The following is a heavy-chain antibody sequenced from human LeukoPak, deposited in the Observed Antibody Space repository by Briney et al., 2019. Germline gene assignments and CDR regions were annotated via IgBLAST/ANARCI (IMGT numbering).Heavy chain of an antibody. J-gene: IGHJ5*02. CDR3: ARTEAYCTTTTCSKYFDP. Sequence: GESLKISCKGSGYSFTSYWIGWVRQMPGKGLEWMGIIYPGDSDTRYSPSFEGQVTISADKSVSTAFLQWNSLKASDTAIYYCARTEAYCTTTTCSKYFDPWGQGTLVTVSS. CDR2: IYPGDSDT. D-gene: IGHD2-2*01. V-gene: IGHV5-51*01. CDR1: GYSFTSYW.